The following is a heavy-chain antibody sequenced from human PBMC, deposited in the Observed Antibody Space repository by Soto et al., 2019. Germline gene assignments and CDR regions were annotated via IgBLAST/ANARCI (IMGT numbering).Heavy chain of an antibody. J-gene: IGHJ4*02. Sequence: EASVKVSCKASGYTVTNYYMHWVRQAPGQGLEWMGIIIPRDGSTLYAQKFQGRVTMTRDTSKNTLYLQMNSLRAEDTAVYYCARDQDDYGDYHAPTRWGQGTLVTVSS. V-gene: IGHV1-46*01. CDR3: ARDQDDYGDYHAPTR. CDR2: IIPRDGST. D-gene: IGHD4-17*01. CDR1: GYTVTNYY.